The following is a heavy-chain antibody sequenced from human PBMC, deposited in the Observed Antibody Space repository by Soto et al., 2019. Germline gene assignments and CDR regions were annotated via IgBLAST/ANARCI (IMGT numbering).Heavy chain of an antibody. D-gene: IGHD3-16*01. CDR2: IKKDGSEK. CDR1: GFTFSNHW. CDR3: ARHWGSRETGFDY. Sequence: GGSLRLSCAASGFTFSNHWMSWVRQAPGKGLEWVASIKKDGSEKYYVDSVKGRFTISRVNAENSLYLQMNSLRAEDTAVYYCARHWGSRETGFDYWGQGTLVTVSS. V-gene: IGHV3-7*02. J-gene: IGHJ4*02.